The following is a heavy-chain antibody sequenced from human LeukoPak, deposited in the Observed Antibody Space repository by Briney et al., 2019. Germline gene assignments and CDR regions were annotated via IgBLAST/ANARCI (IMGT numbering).Heavy chain of an antibody. CDR1: GGSISSGGYY. CDR3: ARGNGVAGTGLRFDY. D-gene: IGHD6-19*01. J-gene: IGHJ4*02. V-gene: IGHV4-30-2*01. Sequence: NPSQTLSLTCTVSGGSISSGGYYWSWIRQPPGKGLEWIGYIYHSGSTYYNPSLKSRVTISVDRSKNQFSLKLSSVTAADTAVYYCARGNGVAGTGLRFDYWGQGTLVTVSS. CDR2: IYHSGST.